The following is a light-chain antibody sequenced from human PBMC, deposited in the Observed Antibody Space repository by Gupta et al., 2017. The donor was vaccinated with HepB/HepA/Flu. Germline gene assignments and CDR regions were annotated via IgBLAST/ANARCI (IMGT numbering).Light chain of an antibody. J-gene: IGKJ2*01. CDR2: GAS. CDR1: QSVSSSY. V-gene: IGKV3-20*01. CDR3: QQHGSSTYT. Sequence: EIVLTQSPGTLSSSPGERATLPCRASQSVSSSYLAWYQQKPGQAPRLLIYGASSRATGIPDRFSGSGSGTEFTLTISRLDPEEFAVYYCQQHGSSTYTFGQGTKLEIK.